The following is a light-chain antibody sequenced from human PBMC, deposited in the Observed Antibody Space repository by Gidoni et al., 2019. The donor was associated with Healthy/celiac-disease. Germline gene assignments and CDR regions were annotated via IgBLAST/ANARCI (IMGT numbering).Light chain of an antibody. CDR1: SSDVGSYNL. V-gene: IGLV2-23*02. Sequence: QSALTQPASVSGSPGQSITISCTGTSSDVGSYNLVSWYQQPPGKAPKLMIYEVSKRTSGVSNRFSGSKSGNTASLTISGLQAEDEADYYCCSYAGSSTLVFGGGTKLTVL. CDR2: EVS. J-gene: IGLJ2*01. CDR3: CSYAGSSTLV.